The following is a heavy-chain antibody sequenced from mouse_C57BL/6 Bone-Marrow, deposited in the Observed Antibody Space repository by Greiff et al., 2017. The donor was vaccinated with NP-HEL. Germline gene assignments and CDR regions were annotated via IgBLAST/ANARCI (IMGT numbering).Heavy chain of an antibody. CDR1: GYTFTSYW. CDR2: IHPNSGST. V-gene: IGHV1-64*01. J-gene: IGHJ3*01. D-gene: IGHD1-1*01. CDR3: ANYYGSTRFAY. Sequence: VQLQQSGAELVKPGASVKLSCKASGYTFTSYWMHWVKQRPGQGLEWIGMIHPNSGSTNYNEKFKSKATLTVDKSSSTAYMQLSSLTSEDSAVYYCANYYGSTRFAYWGQGTLVTVSA.